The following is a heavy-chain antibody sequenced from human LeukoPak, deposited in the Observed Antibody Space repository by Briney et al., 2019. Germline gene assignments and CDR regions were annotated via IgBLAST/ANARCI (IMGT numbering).Heavy chain of an antibody. CDR2: IYYSGST. J-gene: IGHJ4*02. V-gene: IGHV4-59*12. CDR3: AKDRSMTTVTPFDN. D-gene: IGHD4-17*01. Sequence: SETLSLTCTVSGGSISSYYWSWIRQPPGKGLEWIGYIYYSGSTNYNPSLKSRVTISVDTSKNQFSLKLSSVTAEDTAVYYCAKDRSMTTVTPFDNWGQGTLVAVSS. CDR1: GGSISSYY.